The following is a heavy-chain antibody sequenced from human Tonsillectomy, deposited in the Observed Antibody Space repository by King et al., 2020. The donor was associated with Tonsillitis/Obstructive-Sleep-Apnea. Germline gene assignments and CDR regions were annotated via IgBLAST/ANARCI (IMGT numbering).Heavy chain of an antibody. Sequence: QLQESGPGLVKPSETLSLTCTVSGGSLSSYYWTWIRQPPGKGLEWIGYIYYSGTTKYNPSLKRRVTISGDTSKNQFSLNLTSVTAADTAVYYCAREARIAGKGFDYWGKGTLVTVSS. CDR1: GGSLSSYY. J-gene: IGHJ4*02. CDR2: IYYSGTT. CDR3: AREARIAGKGFDY. D-gene: IGHD2-21*01. V-gene: IGHV4-59*01.